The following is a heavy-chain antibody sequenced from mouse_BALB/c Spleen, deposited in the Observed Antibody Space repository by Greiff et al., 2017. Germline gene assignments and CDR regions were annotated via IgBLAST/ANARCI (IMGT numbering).Heavy chain of an antibody. CDR1: GFTFSSFG. CDR3: ARYYYYDDGYAMDY. V-gene: IGHV5-17*02. CDR2: ISSGSSTI. D-gene: IGHD2-4*01. Sequence: DVKLVESGGGLVQPGGSRKLSCAASGFTFSSFGMHWVRQAPEKGLEWVAYISSGSSTIYYADTVKGRFTISRDNPKNTLFLQMTSLRSEDTAMYYCARYYYYDDGYAMDYWGQGTSVTVSS. J-gene: IGHJ4*01.